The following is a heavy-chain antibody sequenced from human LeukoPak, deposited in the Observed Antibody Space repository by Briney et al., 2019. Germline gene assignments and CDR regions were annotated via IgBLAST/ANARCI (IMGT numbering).Heavy chain of an antibody. CDR2: VSYDGSYK. CDR1: GFTFSKFA. D-gene: IGHD6-13*01. Sequence: GGSLRLSCAAAGFTFSKFAMHWVRQAPGKGLEWVAVVSYDGSYKYYADSVKGRFTISRDNSKNTLYLQMNSLRAEDTAVYYCAKGAQQLRNWYFDLWGRGTLVTASS. CDR3: AKGAQQLRNWYFDL. V-gene: IGHV3-30*04. J-gene: IGHJ2*01.